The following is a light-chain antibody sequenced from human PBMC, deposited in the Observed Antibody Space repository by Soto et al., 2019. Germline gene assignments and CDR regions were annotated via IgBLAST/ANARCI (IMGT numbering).Light chain of an antibody. CDR3: QQYNNWPYT. CDR1: QSVSSN. CDR2: GAS. Sequence: EIVMTQSTATLPVSPGERATLSCRASQSVSSNLAWYQQKPGQAPRLLIYGASTRATGIPARFSGSGSGTEFTLTISSLQSEDFAVYYCQQYNNWPYTFGQGTKLEIK. J-gene: IGKJ2*01. V-gene: IGKV3-15*01.